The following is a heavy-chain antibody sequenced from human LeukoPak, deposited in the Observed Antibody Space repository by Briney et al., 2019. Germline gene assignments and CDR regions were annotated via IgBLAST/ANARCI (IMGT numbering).Heavy chain of an antibody. CDR1: GFTLRTFS. Sequence: GGSLSLSCEASGFTLRTFSMNWVRQAPGKGLEWASSIIISSSYIYYADSVKGRFTISRDNAKNSLYLQMNSLRAEDTAVYYCARDPLGDSSGYHSPPDNYFDYWGQGTLVTVSS. CDR3: ARDPLGDSSGYHSPPDNYFDY. CDR2: IIISSSYI. V-gene: IGHV3-21*01. D-gene: IGHD3-22*01. J-gene: IGHJ4*02.